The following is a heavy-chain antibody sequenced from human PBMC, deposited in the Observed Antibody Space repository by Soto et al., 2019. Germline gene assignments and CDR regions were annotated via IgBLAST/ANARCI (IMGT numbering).Heavy chain of an antibody. CDR2: IDYTGGT. D-gene: IGHD4-17*01. V-gene: IGHV4-30-4*01. Sequence: PSETLSLTCSVSGASIRDGDYYWSWLRQPPGKGPEWIGIIDYTGGTHYNPTLTGPVSMSVDTSANQFSLKVNFVTAADSAVYYCARVGYGDYGRGYYFHLWGPGILVTVS. J-gene: IGHJ4*02. CDR3: ARVGYGDYGRGYYFHL. CDR1: GASIRDGDYY.